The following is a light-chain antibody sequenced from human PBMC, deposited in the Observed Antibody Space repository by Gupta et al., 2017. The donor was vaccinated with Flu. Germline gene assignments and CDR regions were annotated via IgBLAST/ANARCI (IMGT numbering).Light chain of an antibody. Sequence: SYVLTQPPSVSVAPGQTARITWGGNNIRSKTVHWYQQKPGQAPVVVVSDDSDRPSGIPERFSGSNSGNTATLTISRVEAGDEADYYCQVWDSSSDHRVFGGVTKLTVL. CDR3: QVWDSSSDHRV. V-gene: IGLV3-21*02. CDR2: DDS. J-gene: IGLJ3*02. CDR1: NIRSKT.